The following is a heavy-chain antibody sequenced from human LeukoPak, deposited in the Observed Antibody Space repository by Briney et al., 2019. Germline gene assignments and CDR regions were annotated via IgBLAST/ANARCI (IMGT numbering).Heavy chain of an antibody. CDR2: ISYSGTT. Sequence: SETLSLTCTVSGGSISSDGYYWSWIRQNPGKGLEWIGYISYSGTTYYNPSLQSRVIISIDTSKNQFSLKLSSVTAADTAVYYCARLPRARDAFDIWGQGTMVTVSS. V-gene: IGHV4-31*03. CDR3: ARLPRARDAFDI. J-gene: IGHJ3*02. CDR1: GGSISSDGYY.